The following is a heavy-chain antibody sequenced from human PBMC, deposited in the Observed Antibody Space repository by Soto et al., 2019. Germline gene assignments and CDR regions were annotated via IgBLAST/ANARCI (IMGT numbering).Heavy chain of an antibody. Sequence: PGGSLRLSCAASGFTFSSYWMSWVRQAPGKGLEWVANIKQDGSEKYYVDSVKGRLTISRDNSKNTLYLQMNSLRAEDTAVYYCARRSKRLRYGMDVWGQGTTVTVSS. V-gene: IGHV3-7*01. J-gene: IGHJ6*02. CDR3: ARRSKRLRYGMDV. CDR2: IKQDGSEK. CDR1: GFTFSSYW.